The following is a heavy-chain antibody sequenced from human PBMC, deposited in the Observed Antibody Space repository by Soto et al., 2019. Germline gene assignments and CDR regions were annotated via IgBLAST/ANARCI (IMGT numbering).Heavy chain of an antibody. Sequence: ASVKVSCKASGGTFSSYAISWVRQAPGQGLEWMGGIIPIFGTASYAQKFQGRVTMTRDTSTSTVYMELSSLRSEDTAVYYCARTPGTYYYGSGDLTYWGQGTLVTVSS. D-gene: IGHD3-10*01. V-gene: IGHV1-69*05. CDR2: IIPIFGTA. CDR3: ARTPGTYYYGSGDLTY. J-gene: IGHJ4*02. CDR1: GGTFSSYA.